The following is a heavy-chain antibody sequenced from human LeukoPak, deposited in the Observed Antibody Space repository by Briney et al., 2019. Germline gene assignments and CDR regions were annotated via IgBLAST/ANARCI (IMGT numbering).Heavy chain of an antibody. V-gene: IGHV3-13*04. CDR2: IGNGGDT. D-gene: IGHD3-9*01. Sequence: PGGSLRLSCAASGFSVSNYDMHWVRQATGKGLEWVSTIGNGGDTHYTGSVKGRFTISRENAKNSLYLQMNSLRAGDTAVYYCARGNILTGYDYWGQGTLVTVSS. CDR1: GFSVSNYD. J-gene: IGHJ4*02. CDR3: ARGNILTGYDY.